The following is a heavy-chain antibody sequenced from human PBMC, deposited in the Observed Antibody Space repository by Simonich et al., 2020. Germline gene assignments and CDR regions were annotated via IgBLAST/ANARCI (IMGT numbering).Heavy chain of an antibody. CDR3: ARARGDSSSWYFDY. Sequence: EVQLVESGGGLVKPGGALRLSCAASGFTFSSYSMNWVREAPGKGREGVQYISSRSSDRNYADSVKGRFTIARDNDKNSLYLQMNSLRAEDTAVYYCARARGDSSSWYFDYWGQGTLVTVSS. CDR1: GFTFSSYS. V-gene: IGHV3-21*05. J-gene: IGHJ4*02. D-gene: IGHD6-13*01. CDR2: ISSRSSDR.